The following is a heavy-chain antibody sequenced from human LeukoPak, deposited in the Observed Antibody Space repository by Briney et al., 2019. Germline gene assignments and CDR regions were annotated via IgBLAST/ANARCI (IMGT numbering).Heavy chain of an antibody. Sequence: SETLSLTCTVSGGSISSGSYYWSWIRQPAGKGLEWIGRIYTSGSTNYNPSLKSRVTISVDTSKNQFSLKLSSVTAADTAVYYCAGDLGHWGQGTLVTVSS. CDR2: IYTSGST. CDR3: AGDLGH. D-gene: IGHD3/OR15-3a*01. CDR1: GGSISSGSYY. J-gene: IGHJ4*02. V-gene: IGHV4-61*02.